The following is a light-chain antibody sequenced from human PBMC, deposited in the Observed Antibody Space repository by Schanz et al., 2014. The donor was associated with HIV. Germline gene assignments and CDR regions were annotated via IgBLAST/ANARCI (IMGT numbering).Light chain of an antibody. Sequence: QSALTQPASVSGSPGQSITISCTGTSSNIGTYDLVSWYQQHPGKAPKVIIYEDYKRPSGVSNRFSGSKSGNTASLTISGLRAEDEADYHCCSYAGNTTWVFGGGTKLTV. J-gene: IGLJ3*02. CDR1: SSNIGTYDL. V-gene: IGLV2-23*01. CDR2: EDY. CDR3: CSYAGNTTWV.